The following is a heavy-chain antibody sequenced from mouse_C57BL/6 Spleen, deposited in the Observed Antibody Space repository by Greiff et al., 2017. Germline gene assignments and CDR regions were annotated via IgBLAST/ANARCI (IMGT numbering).Heavy chain of an antibody. CDR2: ISYDGSN. CDR3: ARDYYSNLYAMDY. Sequence: EVKLQESGPGLVKPSQSLSLTCSVTGYSITSGYYWNWIRQFPGNKLEWMGYISYDGSNNYNPSLKNRISITRDTSKNQFFLKLNSVTTEDTATYYCARDYYSNLYAMDYWGQGTSVTVSS. D-gene: IGHD2-5*01. J-gene: IGHJ4*01. V-gene: IGHV3-6*01. CDR1: GYSITSGYY.